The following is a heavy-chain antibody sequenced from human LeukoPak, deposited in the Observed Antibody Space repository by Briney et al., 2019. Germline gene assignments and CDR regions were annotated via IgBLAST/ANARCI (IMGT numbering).Heavy chain of an antibody. CDR2: IYHSGRS. V-gene: IGHV4-30-4*01. CDR1: RGSISSGDYY. J-gene: IGHJ4*02. D-gene: IGHD3-3*01. CDR3: ARGVDFWGSYPLHYFDY. Sequence: SQTLSLTCTVSRGSISSGDYYWSWIRQPPGKGLEYIGHIYHSGRSYYNPSLKSRFTISADTSKNQFSLKLSSVTSADTAMYYCARGVDFWGSYPLHYFDYWGQGIQVTVSS.